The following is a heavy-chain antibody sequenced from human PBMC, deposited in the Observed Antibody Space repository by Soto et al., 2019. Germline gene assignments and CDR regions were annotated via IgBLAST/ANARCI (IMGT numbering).Heavy chain of an antibody. CDR1: GFTFSSYS. J-gene: IGHJ4*02. V-gene: IGHV3-21*01. D-gene: IGHD2-15*01. CDR3: ARWVAGYDY. Sequence: XGSRRLSCAASGFTFSSYSMNWVRQAPGKGLDWVSSISSSSSCIYYADSVKGRFTISRDNAKNSLYLQMNSLRAEDTAVYYCARWVAGYDYWGQGTLVTVSS. CDR2: ISSSSSCI.